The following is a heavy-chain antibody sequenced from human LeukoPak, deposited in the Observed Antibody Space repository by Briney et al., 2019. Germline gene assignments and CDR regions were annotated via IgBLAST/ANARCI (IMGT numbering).Heavy chain of an antibody. V-gene: IGHV4-59*08. J-gene: IGHJ4*02. CDR2: IYYSGST. CDR1: GGSISSYY. D-gene: IGHD1-14*01. Sequence: SETLSLTCTVSGGSISSYYWSWIRQPPGKGLEWIGYIYYSGSTNYNPSLKSRVTISVDTSKNQFSLKLSSVTAADTAVYYRARHEDEGATTRFDYWGQGTLVTVSS. CDR3: ARHEDEGATTRFDY.